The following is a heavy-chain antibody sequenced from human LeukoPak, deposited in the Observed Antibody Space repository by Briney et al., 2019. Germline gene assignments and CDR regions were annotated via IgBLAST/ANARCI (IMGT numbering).Heavy chain of an antibody. D-gene: IGHD3-9*01. Sequence: GRSLRLSCAASGFTFDDYAMHWVRQAPGKGLEGVSGISWNSGSIGYADSVKGRFTISRDNAKNSLYLQMNSLRAEDTALYYCAKATRQNFDWLFLFDPWGQGTLVTVSS. V-gene: IGHV3-9*01. CDR1: GFTFDDYA. J-gene: IGHJ5*02. CDR2: ISWNSGSI. CDR3: AKATRQNFDWLFLFDP.